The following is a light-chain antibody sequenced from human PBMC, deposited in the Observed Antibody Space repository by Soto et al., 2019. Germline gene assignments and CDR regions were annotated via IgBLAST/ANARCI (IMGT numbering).Light chain of an antibody. J-gene: IGLJ3*02. CDR3: QSYDNILSGPL. CDR2: KNN. Sequence: QSVLTQPPSVSGAPGQTITMSCTGSGSNVGASYDVHWYQVLPGAGPRLLIYKNNNRPSGVPDRFSGSKSGTSASLAITGLRAEDDADYCCQSYDNILSGPLFGGGTKVTVL. V-gene: IGLV1-40*01. CDR1: GSNVGASYD.